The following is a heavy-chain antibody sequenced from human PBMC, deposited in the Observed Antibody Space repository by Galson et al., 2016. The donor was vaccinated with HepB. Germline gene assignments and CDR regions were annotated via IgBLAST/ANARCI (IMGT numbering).Heavy chain of an antibody. Sequence: TLFLTRNVSGVSIYTENYYWSWIRQPPGKGLEWIGHVYHTGSASSNPSLRSRVLIFIDTSKNQFSLKLSSVTAADTAVYYCARNDLQTYFDFWGQGTLVTVSS. J-gene: IGHJ4*02. CDR2: VYHTGSA. D-gene: IGHD1-1*01. CDR1: GVSIYTENYY. CDR3: ARNDLQTYFDF. V-gene: IGHV4-30-4*01.